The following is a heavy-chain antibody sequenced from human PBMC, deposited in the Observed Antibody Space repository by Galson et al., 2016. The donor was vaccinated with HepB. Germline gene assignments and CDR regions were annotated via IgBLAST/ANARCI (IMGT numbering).Heavy chain of an antibody. V-gene: IGHV1-69*13. Sequence: SVKVSCKASGGTFSSYAISWVRQAPGQGLEWMGGIIPIFGTANLAQKFQGRVTITADESTSTAYMELSSLRSEDTAVYYCACSWYDRSGYNDYWGQGTLVTVSS. J-gene: IGHJ4*02. CDR2: IIPIFGTA. D-gene: IGHD3-22*01. CDR3: ACSWYDRSGYNDY. CDR1: GGTFSSYA.